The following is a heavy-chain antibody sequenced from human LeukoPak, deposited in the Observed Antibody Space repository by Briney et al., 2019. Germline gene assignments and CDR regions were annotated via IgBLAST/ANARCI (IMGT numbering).Heavy chain of an antibody. Sequence: AGGSLRLSCVVSGFTFNRCWMNWVRQAPGRGLEWVAHINPDGRDTYYEDSVKGRFTISRDNAQNSMYLQMNSLRVEDTAVYYCTSWGDTTAEYFQRWGQGTLVTVSS. J-gene: IGHJ1*01. D-gene: IGHD2-21*02. V-gene: IGHV3-7*01. CDR1: GFTFNRCW. CDR2: INPDGRDT. CDR3: TSWGDTTAEYFQR.